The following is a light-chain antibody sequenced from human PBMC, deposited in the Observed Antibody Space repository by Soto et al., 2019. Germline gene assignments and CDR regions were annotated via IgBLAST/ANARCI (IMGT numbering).Light chain of an antibody. CDR3: CSCEGSYSYV. J-gene: IGLJ1*01. CDR1: SSDVGRYDY. CDR2: DVT. V-gene: IGLV2-11*01. Sequence: QSALTQPRSVSGSPGQSVTISCTGTSSDVGRYDYVSWYQQYPGEAPKLIIYDVTERPSGVPDRFSGSKSGNPASLTISGRCEPDSDAYSCCSCEGSYSYVFGGGNKVTVL.